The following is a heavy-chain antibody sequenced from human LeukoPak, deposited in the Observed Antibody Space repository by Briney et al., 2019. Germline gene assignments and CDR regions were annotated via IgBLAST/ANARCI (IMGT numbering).Heavy chain of an antibody. Sequence: SETLSLTCAVYGGSFSGYYWSWIRQPPGKGLEWIGEINHSGSTNYNPSLKSRVTISVDTSKNQFSLKLSSVTAADTAVYYCASASRAVADRGAFDIWGQGTMVTVSS. CDR2: INHSGST. J-gene: IGHJ3*02. V-gene: IGHV4-34*01. CDR1: GGSFSGYY. D-gene: IGHD6-19*01. CDR3: ASASRAVADRGAFDI.